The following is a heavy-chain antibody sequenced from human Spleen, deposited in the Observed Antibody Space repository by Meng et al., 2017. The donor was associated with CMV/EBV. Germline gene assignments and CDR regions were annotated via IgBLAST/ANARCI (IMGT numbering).Heavy chain of an antibody. CDR1: GFTFDDYA. CDR3: AKADIVVVVAAYFDY. V-gene: IGHV3-9*01. D-gene: IGHD2-15*01. J-gene: IGHJ4*02. CDR2: ISWNSGSI. Sequence: ALRLSCAGSGFTFDDYAMHWVRQAPGKGLEWVSGISWNSGSIGYADSVKGRFTISRDNAKNSLYLQMNSLRAEDTALYYCAKADIVVVVAAYFDYWGQGTLVTVS.